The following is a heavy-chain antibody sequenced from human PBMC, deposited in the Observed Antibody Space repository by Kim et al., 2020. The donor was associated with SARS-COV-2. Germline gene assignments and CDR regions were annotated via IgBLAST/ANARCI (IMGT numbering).Heavy chain of an antibody. Sequence: SADAVKGRFTISRDNSKNTLYLQMNSLRAEDTAIYYCATSPLSSRYFDYWGQGTLVTVSS. V-gene: IGHV3-23*01. J-gene: IGHJ4*02. D-gene: IGHD6-13*01. CDR3: ATSPLSSRYFDY.